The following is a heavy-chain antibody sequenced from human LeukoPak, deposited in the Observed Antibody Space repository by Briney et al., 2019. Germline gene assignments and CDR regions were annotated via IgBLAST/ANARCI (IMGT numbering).Heavy chain of an antibody. CDR2: IYSSGST. J-gene: IGHJ4*02. Sequence: GGSLRLSCAASGFIVSTNYMSSVRQAPGKGLEWVSVIYSSGSTYYADSVKGRFTISRDNSKNSLYLQMNSLRAEDTAVYYCARHEGITMIMNWGQGTLVTVSS. CDR3: ARHEGITMIMN. D-gene: IGHD3-22*01. CDR1: GFIVSTNY. V-gene: IGHV3-66*04.